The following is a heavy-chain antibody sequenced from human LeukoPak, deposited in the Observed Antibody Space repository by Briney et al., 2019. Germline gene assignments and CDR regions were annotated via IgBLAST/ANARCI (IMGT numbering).Heavy chain of an antibody. CDR1: GFTFSTYG. V-gene: IGHV3-23*01. CDR2: ISGSGGST. CDR3: ARVTYGSGTYGAFDY. J-gene: IGHJ4*02. D-gene: IGHD3-10*01. Sequence: GGSLRLSCAASGFTFSTYGMTWVRQAPGKGLEWVSAISGSGGSTYYADSVKGRFTISRDNSKNTLYLQMNSLRAEDTAVYYCARVTYGSGTYGAFDYWGQGTLVTVSS.